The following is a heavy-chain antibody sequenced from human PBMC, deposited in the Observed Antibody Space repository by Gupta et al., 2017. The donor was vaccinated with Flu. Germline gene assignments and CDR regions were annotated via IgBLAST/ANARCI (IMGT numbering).Heavy chain of an antibody. J-gene: IGHJ6*02. CDR1: GFTFSSYS. Sequence: EVQLVESGGGLVKPGGSLRLSCAASGFTFSSYSMNWVRQAPGKGLEWVSSISSSSSYIYYADSVKGRFTISRDNAKNSLYLQMNSLRAEDTAVYYCAREGQQLVPRSDYYYGMDVWGQGTTVTVSS. CDR2: ISSSSSYI. CDR3: AREGQQLVPRSDYYYGMDV. V-gene: IGHV3-21*01. D-gene: IGHD6-13*01.